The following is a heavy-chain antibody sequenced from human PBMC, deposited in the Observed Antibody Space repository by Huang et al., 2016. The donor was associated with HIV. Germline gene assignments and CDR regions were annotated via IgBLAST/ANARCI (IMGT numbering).Heavy chain of an antibody. CDR2: IYWDDDK. V-gene: IGHV2-5*02. D-gene: IGHD2-2*01. Sequence: QMTLKESGPTLVKPTQTLTLTCTFSGFSLITSGVGVGWVRQPPGKALEWLAFIYWDDDKRYSPCFKSRLTNPKDTSKNQVVLTMTNLDPVDTATYYCAHVYSTSWPNWYFDLWGRGTLVTVSS. CDR3: AHVYSTSWPNWYFDL. J-gene: IGHJ2*01. CDR1: GFSLITSGVG.